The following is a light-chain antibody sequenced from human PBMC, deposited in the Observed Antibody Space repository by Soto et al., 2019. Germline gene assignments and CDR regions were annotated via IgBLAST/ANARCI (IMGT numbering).Light chain of an antibody. CDR2: DVS. Sequence: SALTLPSSVSGSPGQSITISCTGTSSDVGGYNYVSWYQQHPGKAPKFMIYDVSNRPSGVSNRFSGSKSGNTASLTISGLQAEDEADYYCCSYTTSNTRQIVFGTGTKVTVL. V-gene: IGLV2-14*01. CDR3: CSYTTSNTRQIV. J-gene: IGLJ1*01. CDR1: SSDVGGYNY.